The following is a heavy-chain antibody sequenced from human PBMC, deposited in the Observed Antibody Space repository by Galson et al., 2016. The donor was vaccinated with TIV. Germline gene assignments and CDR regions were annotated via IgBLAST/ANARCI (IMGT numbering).Heavy chain of an antibody. V-gene: IGHV3-7*01. CDR1: GLTFSTSW. Sequence: SLRLSCAASGLTFSTSWMSWVRQAPGKGLEWVAGIKPDGSEKYYVDSVKGRFTISRDNAKNSLYLQMNSLRAEDTAVYYCARGNDPGATYSLDYWGQGTLVTVSS. J-gene: IGHJ4*02. CDR2: IKPDGSEK. D-gene: IGHD1-1*01. CDR3: ARGNDPGATYSLDY.